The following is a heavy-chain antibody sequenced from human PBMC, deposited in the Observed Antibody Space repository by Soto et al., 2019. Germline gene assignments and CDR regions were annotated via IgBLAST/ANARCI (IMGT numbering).Heavy chain of an antibody. J-gene: IGHJ4*02. CDR2: INPNSGGT. CDR3: ARNGDMVRGVAIDY. CDR1: GYTFTGYY. V-gene: IGHV1-2*04. Sequence: ASVKVSCKASGYTFTGYYMHWVRQAPGQGLEWMGWINPNSGGTNYAQKFQGWVTMTRDTSISTAYMELSRLRSDDTAVYYCARNGDMVRGVAIDYWGQGTLVTVSS. D-gene: IGHD3-10*01.